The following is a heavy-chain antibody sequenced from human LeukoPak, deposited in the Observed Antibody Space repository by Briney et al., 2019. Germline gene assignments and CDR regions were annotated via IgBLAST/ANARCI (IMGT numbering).Heavy chain of an antibody. Sequence: GGSLRLSCAASGFTFSSYSMNWVRQAPGKGLEWVSYISSSSSTIYYADSVKGRFTISRDNAKNSLYLQMNSLRAEDTAVYYCARDPALYYYDSSGYYDYWGQGTLVTVSS. D-gene: IGHD3-22*01. J-gene: IGHJ4*02. CDR1: GFTFSSYS. CDR3: ARDPALYYYDSSGYYDY. CDR2: ISSSSSTI. V-gene: IGHV3-48*01.